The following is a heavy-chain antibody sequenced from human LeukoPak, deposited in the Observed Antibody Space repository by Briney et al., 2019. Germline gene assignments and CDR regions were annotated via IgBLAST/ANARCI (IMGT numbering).Heavy chain of an antibody. CDR3: ARERPAARSDY. CDR2: INQDRSEN. V-gene: IGHV3-7*01. D-gene: IGHD6-6*01. CDR1: VCTFSSYW. J-gene: IGHJ4*02. Sequence: GGSLRLSCAASVCTFSSYWMCWVRQAPGQGLKWVANINQDRSENYYVDSVKGRFTISRDNAKNSLYLQMNSLRAEDTAVYYCARERPAARSDYWGQGTLVTVSS.